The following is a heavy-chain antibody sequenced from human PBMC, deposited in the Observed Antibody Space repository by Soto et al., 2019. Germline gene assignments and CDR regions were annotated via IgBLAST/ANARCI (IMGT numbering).Heavy chain of an antibody. D-gene: IGHD6-13*01. CDR3: ARSSSSSSWYLSFDY. V-gene: IGHV1-2*04. J-gene: IGHJ4*02. CDR1: GYTFTGYY. Sequence: ASVKVSCKASGYTFTGYYMHWVRQAPGQGLEWMGWINPNSGGTNYAQKFQGWVTMTRDTSISTAYMELSRLRSDDTAVYYCARSSSSSSWYLSFDYWGQGTLVTVSS. CDR2: INPNSGGT.